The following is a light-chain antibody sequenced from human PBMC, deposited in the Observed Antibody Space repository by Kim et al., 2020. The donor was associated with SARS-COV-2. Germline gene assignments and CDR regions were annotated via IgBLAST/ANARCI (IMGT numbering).Light chain of an antibody. CDR2: GTS. V-gene: IGKV3-20*01. Sequence: EIVLTQSPGTLSLSPGERATLSCRASQSISSSYLAWYQQKPGQAPRLIMYGTSGRATGIPDRFSGSRSGTDFTLTISSLEPEDSAMFYCQLYGESPTITFGQGTRREIK. CDR3: QLYGESPTIT. CDR1: QSISSSY. J-gene: IGKJ5*01.